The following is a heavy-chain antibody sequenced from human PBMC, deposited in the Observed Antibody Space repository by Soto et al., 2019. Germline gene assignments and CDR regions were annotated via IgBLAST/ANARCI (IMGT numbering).Heavy chain of an antibody. V-gene: IGHV1-18*01. D-gene: IGHD3-22*01. Sequence: ASVKVSCKASGYPFTSYGISWVRQAPGQGLEWMGWISAYNGNTNYAQKLQGRVTMTTDTSTSTAYMELRSLRSDDTAVYYCARGRYYDSSGYFDYWGQGTLVTVSS. CDR1: GYPFTSYG. CDR3: ARGRYYDSSGYFDY. CDR2: ISAYNGNT. J-gene: IGHJ4*02.